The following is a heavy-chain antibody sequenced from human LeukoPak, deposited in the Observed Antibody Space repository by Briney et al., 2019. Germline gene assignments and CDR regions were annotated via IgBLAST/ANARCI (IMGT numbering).Heavy chain of an antibody. D-gene: IGHD3-22*01. CDR3: AREYDSSGYYYSGVDY. CDR1: GFTVSSNY. Sequence: PGGSLRLSCAASGFTVSSNYMSWVRQSPGKGLEWVSVIYSGGSTYYAKSVKGRFTISRDNSKNTLYLQMNSLRAEDTAVYYCAREYDSSGYYYSGVDYWGQGTLVTVSS. CDR2: IYSGGST. V-gene: IGHV3-53*01. J-gene: IGHJ4*02.